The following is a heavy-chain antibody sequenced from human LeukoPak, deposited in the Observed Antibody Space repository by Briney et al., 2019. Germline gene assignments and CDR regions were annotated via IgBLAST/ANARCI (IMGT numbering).Heavy chain of an antibody. J-gene: IGHJ4*02. D-gene: IGHD2-15*01. CDR2: ISSSGITI. Sequence: GGSLRLSCAASGFTFSSYAMSWVRQAPGKGLEWVSYISSSGITIYYADSVKGRFTISRDNAKNSLHLQMNSLRAEDTAMYYCGRDNSFFDYWGQGTLVTVSS. V-gene: IGHV3-48*04. CDR3: GRDNSFFDY. CDR1: GFTFSSYA.